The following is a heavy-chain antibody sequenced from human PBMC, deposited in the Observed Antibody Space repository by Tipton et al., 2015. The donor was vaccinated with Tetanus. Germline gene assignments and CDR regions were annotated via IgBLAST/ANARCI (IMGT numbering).Heavy chain of an antibody. CDR3: ARDQARGARGWNYFDY. CDR2: IYNSEST. J-gene: IGHJ4*02. D-gene: IGHD1-26*01. Sequence: TLSLTCTVSGGSISTGGYYWSWIRQHPGKGLGWIGDIYNSESTYYNPSLKSRVTISVDTSENPFSLKLNSVTAADTAVYFCARDQARGARGWNYFDYWGQGIQVTVSS. CDR1: GGSISTGGYY. V-gene: IGHV4-31*03.